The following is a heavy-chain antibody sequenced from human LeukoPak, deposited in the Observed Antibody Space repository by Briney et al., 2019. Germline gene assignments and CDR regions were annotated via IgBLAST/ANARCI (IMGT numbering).Heavy chain of an antibody. CDR1: GFIFSSYV. CDR3: AKLNLGEMAYFDS. J-gene: IGHJ4*02. V-gene: IGHV3-23*01. D-gene: IGHD2-21*01. CDR2: ISVGGGDT. Sequence: GGSLRLSCEASGFIFSSYVMGWVRQAPGKGLEWVSSISVGGGDTFTADSVKGRFTITRENSKNTLYLQMMGLRVEDTAIFYCAKLNLGEMAYFDSWGQGILVTVSS.